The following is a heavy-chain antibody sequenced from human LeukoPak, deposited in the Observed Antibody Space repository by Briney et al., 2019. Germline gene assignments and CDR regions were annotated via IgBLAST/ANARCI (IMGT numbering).Heavy chain of an antibody. J-gene: IGHJ4*02. Sequence: SGGSLRLSWAASGXTFSNYWMSWVRQAPGKGLEWVANVNEDGSYKYQVDSVRGRFTISRDNAKNSLYLQMDSLRAEDTAVYYCARDRNTRSSDHWGQGTLVTVSS. CDR1: GXTFSNYW. V-gene: IGHV3-7*04. CDR2: VNEDGSYK. D-gene: IGHD2-2*01. CDR3: ARDRNTRSSDH.